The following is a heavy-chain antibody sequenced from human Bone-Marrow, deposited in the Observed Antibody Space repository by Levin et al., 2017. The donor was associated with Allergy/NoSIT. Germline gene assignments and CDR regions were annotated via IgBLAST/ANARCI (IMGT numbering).Heavy chain of an antibody. CDR3: TRLSFGLDV. D-gene: IGHD3-16*02. V-gene: IGHV4-4*02. CDR1: CFSIHFFNL. CDR2: LSPRGRP. Sequence: LSLPFPFSCFSIHFFNLFGWVRQAPFLFLSFLLSLSPRGRPPYNPSLKSRVTISVDRAKNQFSLKLNFVTAADTAVYYCTRLSFGLDVWGQGTTVTVSS. J-gene: IGHJ6*02.